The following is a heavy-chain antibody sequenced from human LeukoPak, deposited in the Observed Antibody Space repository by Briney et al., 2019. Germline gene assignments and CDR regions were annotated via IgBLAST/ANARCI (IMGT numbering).Heavy chain of an antibody. V-gene: IGHV4-34*12. J-gene: IGHJ5*02. CDR1: SQSVSGSRSY. Sequence: SETLSLTCAVYSQSVSGSRSYWAWIRQPPGKGLEWIGNVLLSGRTTYNPALESRVSISMDSSKNQFSLTLTSVTAADTAVYYCAKEPDGIRFDPWGQGTLVTVSS. CDR2: VLLSGRT. CDR3: AKEPDGIRFDP. D-gene: IGHD1-14*01.